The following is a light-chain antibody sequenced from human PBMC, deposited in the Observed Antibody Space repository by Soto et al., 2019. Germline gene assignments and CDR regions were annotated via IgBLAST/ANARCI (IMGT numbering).Light chain of an antibody. CDR2: EVS. CDR1: NTDIGGHKY. CDR3: SSYTGTNNFVL. Sequence: QSGLAQPPSASGSPGQSFTISCTGTNTDIGGHKYVSWYQHHPGKAPKLLIYEVSERPSGVPDRFSGSKSGNAASLTVSGLQADDEAMYYCSSYTGTNNFVLFGGGTQLTVL. V-gene: IGLV2-8*01. J-gene: IGLJ2*01.